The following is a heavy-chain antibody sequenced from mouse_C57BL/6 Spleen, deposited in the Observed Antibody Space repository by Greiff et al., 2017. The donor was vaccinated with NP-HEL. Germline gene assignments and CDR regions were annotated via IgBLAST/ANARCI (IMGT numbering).Heavy chain of an antibody. D-gene: IGHD2-5*01. V-gene: IGHV1-69*01. J-gene: IGHJ2*01. CDR2: IDPSDSYT. CDR1: GYTFTSYW. CDR3: ARHYSNPYYFDY. Sequence: VQLQQPGAELVMPGASVKLSCKASGYTFTSYWMHWVKQRPGQGLEWIGEIDPSDSYTNYNQKFKGKSTLTVDKSSSTAYMQLSSLTSEDSAVYYCARHYSNPYYFDYWGQGTTLTVSS.